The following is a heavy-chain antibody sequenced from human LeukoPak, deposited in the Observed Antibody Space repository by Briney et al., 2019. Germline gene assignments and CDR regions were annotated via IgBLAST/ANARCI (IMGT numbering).Heavy chain of an antibody. CDR1: GGSISSYY. J-gene: IGHJ6*03. CDR3: GGTTIFGVGDDYYMDV. D-gene: IGHD3-3*01. V-gene: IGHV4-59*01. CDR2: IYYSGST. Sequence: SETLSLTCTVSGGSISSYYWSWIRQPPGKGLEWIGYIYYSGSTNYNPSLKSRVTISVDTSKNQFSLKLSSVTAADTAVYHCGGTTIFGVGDDYYMDVWGKGTTVTVSS.